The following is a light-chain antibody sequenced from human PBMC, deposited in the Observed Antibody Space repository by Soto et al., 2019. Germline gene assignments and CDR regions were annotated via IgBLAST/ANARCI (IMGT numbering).Light chain of an antibody. CDR1: TPNIGKYY. Sequence: QSVLSQPPSVSAAPGQRVTISCSGSTPNIGKYYVSWYQQVPGTAPRLLIYDNNQRPSGIPDRFSGSKSGTSATLAITGLHTGDEADHYSATWDGGLTPKGVFATRTKV. CDR3: ATWDGGLTPKGV. V-gene: IGLV1-51*01. CDR2: DNN. J-gene: IGLJ1*01.